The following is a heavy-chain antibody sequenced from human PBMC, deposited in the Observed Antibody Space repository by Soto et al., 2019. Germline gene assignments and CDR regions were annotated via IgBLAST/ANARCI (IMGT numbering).Heavy chain of an antibody. D-gene: IGHD1-26*01. CDR2: IHHRGST. J-gene: IGHJ4*02. V-gene: IGHV4-38-2*02. CDR3: AREVGATARAFDY. CDR1: GYSISSGYF. Sequence: SETLSLTCAVSGYSISSGYFWGWILQPPGKGLEWIGSIHHRGSTYYNPSLKSRVTISVDTSKNQFSLKLTSVTAADTAVYFCAREVGATARAFDYWGQGALVTVSS.